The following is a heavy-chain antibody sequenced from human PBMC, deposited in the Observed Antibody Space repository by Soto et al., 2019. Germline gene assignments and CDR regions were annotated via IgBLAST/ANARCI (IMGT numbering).Heavy chain of an antibody. D-gene: IGHD6-19*01. CDR3: VRDVSACEWRGSFHL. CDR1: AFTFSNYA. J-gene: IGHJ3*01. V-gene: IGHV3-23*01. CDR2: ISGSGGSA. Sequence: EVHLLESGGGLVRPGGSLRLSCADSAFTFSNYAMNWVRQAPGKGLEWVSVISGSGGSASYADSVQGRFTISRDNSKNTQDLQVNGMRDEDAARYYCVRDVSACEWRGSFHLWGRGTMVTVS.